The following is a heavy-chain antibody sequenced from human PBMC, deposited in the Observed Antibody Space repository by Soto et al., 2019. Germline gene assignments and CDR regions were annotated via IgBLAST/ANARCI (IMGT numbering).Heavy chain of an antibody. CDR1: GDTLSRHG. Sequence: GASVKVSCKASGDTLSRHGISWVRQAPGQGLEWMGGIIPMFHITNYAQKFQGRLMITADETTRTAYMELSRLGSDDSAVYFCVRVRGVSIPLNYDRDVGAKGPTFTVSS. V-gene: IGHV1-69*13. CDR2: IIPMFHIT. CDR3: VRVRGVSIPLNYDRDV. J-gene: IGHJ6*04.